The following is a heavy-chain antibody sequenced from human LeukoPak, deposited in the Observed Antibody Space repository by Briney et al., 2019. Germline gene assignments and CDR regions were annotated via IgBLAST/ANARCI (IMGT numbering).Heavy chain of an antibody. J-gene: IGHJ6*03. CDR2: IYYSGST. V-gene: IGHV4-59*01. D-gene: IGHD2-15*01. CDR3: ARWSCSGACYYMDV. CDR1: GGSITSYY. Sequence: SETLSLTCTVSGGSITSYYWSWIRQPPGKGLEYIGHIYYSGSTAYNPSLRSRVTISVDTSKNQFSLKLNSVSAADTAMYFCARWSCSGACYYMDVWGKGTTVTVSS.